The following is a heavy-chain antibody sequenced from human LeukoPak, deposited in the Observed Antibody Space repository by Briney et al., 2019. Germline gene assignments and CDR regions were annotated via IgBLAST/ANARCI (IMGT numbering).Heavy chain of an antibody. D-gene: IGHD3-3*01. CDR3: ARAYDFWSGYHYYFDY. J-gene: IGHJ4*02. CDR2: ISSSSSYI. V-gene: IGHV3-21*01. Sequence: GGSLRLSGAASGFTFSSYSMNWLRQAPGKGLEWVSSISSSSSYIYYADSVKGRFTISRDNAKNSLYLQMNSLRAEDTAVYYCARAYDFWSGYHYYFDYWGQGTLVTVSS. CDR1: GFTFSSYS.